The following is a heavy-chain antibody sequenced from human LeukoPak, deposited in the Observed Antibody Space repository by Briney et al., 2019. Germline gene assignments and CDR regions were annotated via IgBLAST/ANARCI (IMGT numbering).Heavy chain of an antibody. CDR2: IHHSGSS. J-gene: IGHJ5*02. CDR3: ARYYDGSGSPRFDP. Sequence: SETLSLTCTVSGDSISSGYYWGWVRQPPGRGLEWIGSIHHSGSSYYNPSLKSRVTISVDTSKNQFSLKLSSVTAEDTAVHYCARYYDGSGSPRFDPWGQGTLVTVSS. D-gene: IGHD3-22*01. V-gene: IGHV4-38-2*02. CDR1: GDSISSGYY.